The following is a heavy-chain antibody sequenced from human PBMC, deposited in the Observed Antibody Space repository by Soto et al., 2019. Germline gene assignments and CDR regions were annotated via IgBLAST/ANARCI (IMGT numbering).Heavy chain of an antibody. V-gene: IGHV4-31*03. D-gene: IGHD3-10*01. CDR2: IYYSGST. J-gene: IGHJ3*02. CDR1: GGSISSGGYY. CDR3: GFGRFPSPVFDI. Sequence: QVQLQESGPGLVKPSQTLSLTCTVSGGSISSGGYYWSWIRQHPGKGLEWIGYIYYSGSTYYNPSLKTRVTISVDTSKNQFSLKLSSVTAADTAVYYCGFGRFPSPVFDIWGQGTMVTVSS.